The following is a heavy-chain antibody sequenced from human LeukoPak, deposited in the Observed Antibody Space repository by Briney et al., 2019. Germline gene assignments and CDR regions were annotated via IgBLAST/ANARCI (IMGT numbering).Heavy chain of an antibody. V-gene: IGHV1-24*01. Sequence: ASVKVSCKVSGYTLTELSMHWVRQAPGKGLEWMGGFDPEDGETIYAQKFQGRVTMTEDTSTDTAYMELSSLRSEDTAVYYCATEGYYYDSSSPRSDYWGQGTLVTVSS. CDR3: ATEGYYYDSSSPRSDY. CDR2: FDPEDGET. CDR1: GYTLTELS. D-gene: IGHD3-22*01. J-gene: IGHJ4*02.